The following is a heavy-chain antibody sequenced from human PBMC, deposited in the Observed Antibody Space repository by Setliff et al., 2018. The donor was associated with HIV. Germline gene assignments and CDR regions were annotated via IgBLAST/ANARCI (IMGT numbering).Heavy chain of an antibody. CDR3: AHSPDTWFFGEYVQH. V-gene: IGHV2-5*01. CDR2: LYWNDNK. Sequence: SGPTLVNPTETLTLTCTVSGFSLSNARMGVSWIRQPPGKALEWLALLYWNDNKRYNPSLKSRLTIARDTSKNQVVFTMTNMDPVDTATYYCAHSPDTWFFGEYVQHWGQGALVTVSS. J-gene: IGHJ1*01. D-gene: IGHD3-10*01. CDR1: GFSLSNARMG.